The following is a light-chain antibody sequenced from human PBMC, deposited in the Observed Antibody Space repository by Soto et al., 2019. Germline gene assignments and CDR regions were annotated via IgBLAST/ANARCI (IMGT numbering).Light chain of an antibody. CDR2: VTSDGSH. CDR1: SGHSNYA. CDR3: QTWGTGIEV. V-gene: IGLV4-69*01. Sequence: QSVLTQSPSASASLGASVKLTCTLSSGHSNYAIAWHQQLPEKGPRYLMRVTSDGSHSKGDGIPDRFSGSSSGAERYLIISSLQSEDEADYYCQTWGTGIEVFGGGTKVTVL. J-gene: IGLJ3*02.